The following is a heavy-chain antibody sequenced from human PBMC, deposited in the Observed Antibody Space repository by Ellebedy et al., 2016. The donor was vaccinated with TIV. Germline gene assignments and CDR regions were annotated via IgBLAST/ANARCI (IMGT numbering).Heavy chain of an antibody. CDR3: AKYVTVSTRLFDY. D-gene: IGHD5/OR15-5a*01. CDR1: EFTFSSYA. Sequence: GESLKISCAASEFTFSSYAMTWVRQAPGKGLEWVSTIGSGADTHYADSVKGRFTISRDNSTNTLYLQMNSLRAEDTAVYYCAKYVTVSTRLFDYWGQGILVTVSS. V-gene: IGHV3-23*01. J-gene: IGHJ4*02. CDR2: IGSGADT.